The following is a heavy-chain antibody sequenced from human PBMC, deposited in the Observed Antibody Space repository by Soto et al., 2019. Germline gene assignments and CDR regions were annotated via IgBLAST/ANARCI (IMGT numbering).Heavy chain of an antibody. V-gene: IGHV1-46*02. D-gene: IGHD1-26*01. Sequence: QVQLVQSGAEVKKPGASVKVSCKASGFTFDNYFFHWVRQAPRQGLEWMGIISPYDGSTNYEQSLQGRVTMPSDTSTSTVYMELSSLRSDDTAVYYCARGDGRGSTGFYYYYGMDVWGHGTTVTVSS. J-gene: IGHJ6*02. CDR3: ARGDGRGSTGFYYYYGMDV. CDR1: GFTFDNYF. CDR2: ISPYDGST.